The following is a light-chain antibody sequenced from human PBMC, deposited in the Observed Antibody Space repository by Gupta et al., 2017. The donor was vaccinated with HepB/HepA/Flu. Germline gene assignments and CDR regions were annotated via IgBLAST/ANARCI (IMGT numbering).Light chain of an antibody. J-gene: IGKJ2*01. CDR3: QQYNNWPPYT. CDR1: QSISSN. V-gene: IGKV3-15*01. CDR2: GAS. Sequence: EIVMTQSPATLSVSPGERATLSCRASQSISSNLAWYQQKPGQAPRLLIYGASTRATGIPARFSGGGSGTEFTLTISSRQSEDFAVYYCQQYNNWPPYTFGQGSKMEIK.